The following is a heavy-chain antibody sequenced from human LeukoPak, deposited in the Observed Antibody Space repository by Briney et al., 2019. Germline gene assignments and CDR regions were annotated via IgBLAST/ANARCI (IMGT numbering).Heavy chain of an antibody. CDR2: ISGSGVRT. CDR1: GFTFSNFD. D-gene: IGHD2-2*01. J-gene: IGHJ4*02. Sequence: PGGSLRLSCAASGFTFSNFDINWVRQAPGKGLEWVSGISGSGVRTYYSDSMQGRFTISRDNSKNTLYLQMNSLRAEDTAVYFCAKDRTYCSSSNCYGTYYFDSWGQGTLVTVSS. CDR3: AKDRTYCSSSNCYGTYYFDS. V-gene: IGHV3-23*01.